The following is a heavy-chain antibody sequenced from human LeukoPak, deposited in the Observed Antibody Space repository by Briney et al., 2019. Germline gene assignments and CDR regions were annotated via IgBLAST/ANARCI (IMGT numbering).Heavy chain of an antibody. CDR2: VYTSGST. CDR3: ARDQALGYGWPTVLAIDI. J-gene: IGHJ3*02. Sequence: PSETLSLTCTVSGGSFSLYYWNWIRQPAGKGLEWIGRVYTSGSTNYNPSLKSRVTISIDTSKNQFSLNLSSVTAADTAVYYCARDQALGYGWPTVLAIDIWGQGTMVTVSS. CDR1: GGSFSLYY. D-gene: IGHD6-19*01. V-gene: IGHV4-4*07.